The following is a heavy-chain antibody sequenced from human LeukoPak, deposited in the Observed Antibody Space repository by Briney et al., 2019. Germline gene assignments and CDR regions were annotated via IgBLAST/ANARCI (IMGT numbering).Heavy chain of an antibody. J-gene: IGHJ3*02. CDR1: GFTFSSYW. D-gene: IGHD6-19*01. CDR3: AREGIAVALDAFDI. V-gene: IGHV3-74*01. CDR2: INSDGSST. Sequence: PGGSLRLSCAASGFTFSSYWMHWVRQAPGKGLVWVSRINSDGSSTSYADSVEGRFTISRDNAKNTLYLQMNSLRAEDTAVYYCAREGIAVALDAFDIWGQGTMVTVSS.